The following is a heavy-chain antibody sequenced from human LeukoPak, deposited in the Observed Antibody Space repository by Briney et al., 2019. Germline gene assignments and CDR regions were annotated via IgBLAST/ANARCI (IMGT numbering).Heavy chain of an antibody. D-gene: IGHD3-10*01. V-gene: IGHV3-11*01. Sequence: GVSLRLSCAASGFTFSDYYMSWIRQAPGKGLEWVSYISSRESTIYYADSVKGRFTISRDSAKNSLYLQMDSLGADDTAAYYCARVPRYGSGSYYSLDHWGQGTLVTVSS. J-gene: IGHJ4*02. CDR1: GFTFSDYY. CDR3: ARVPRYGSGSYYSLDH. CDR2: ISSRESTI.